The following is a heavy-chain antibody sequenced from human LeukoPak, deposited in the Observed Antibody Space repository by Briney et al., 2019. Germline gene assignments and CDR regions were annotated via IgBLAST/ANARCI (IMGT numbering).Heavy chain of an antibody. CDR3: ASESGSYLGAFDI. CDR1: GFTFNSYS. D-gene: IGHD1-26*01. CDR2: ISSSSNYM. Sequence: GGSLRLSCAASGFTFNSYSMNWVRQAPGKGLEWVSSISSSSNYMYYADSVKGRFTISRDNAKNTLYLQMNSLRAEDTAVYYCASESGSYLGAFDIWGQGTMVTVSS. J-gene: IGHJ3*02. V-gene: IGHV3-21*01.